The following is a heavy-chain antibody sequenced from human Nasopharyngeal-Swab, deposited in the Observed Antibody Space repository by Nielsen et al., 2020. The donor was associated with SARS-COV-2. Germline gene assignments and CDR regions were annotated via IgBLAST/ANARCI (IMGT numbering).Heavy chain of an antibody. CDR3: ARTPQLWSLYFDY. Sequence: WIRQPPGKGLEWVSYIKTSGDTISYADSVKGRFTISRDNAKNSLYLQMDSPRAEDTAMYYCARTPQLWSLYFDYWGQGTLVTVSS. D-gene: IGHD5-18*01. CDR2: IKTSGDTI. J-gene: IGHJ4*02. V-gene: IGHV3-11*01.